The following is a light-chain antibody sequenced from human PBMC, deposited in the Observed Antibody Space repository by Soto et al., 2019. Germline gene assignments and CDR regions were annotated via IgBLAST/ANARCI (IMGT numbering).Light chain of an antibody. Sequence: QSALTQPASVSGSPGQSITISCTGTSSDVGGYNSVSWYQQHPGIAPKLMIYEVSNRPSGVSNRFSGSKSGNTASLTISGLQAEDEADYYCSSYTTSSTLLYVFGTGTKLTVL. CDR1: SSDVGGYNS. CDR2: EVS. CDR3: SSYTTSSTLLYV. V-gene: IGLV2-14*01. J-gene: IGLJ1*01.